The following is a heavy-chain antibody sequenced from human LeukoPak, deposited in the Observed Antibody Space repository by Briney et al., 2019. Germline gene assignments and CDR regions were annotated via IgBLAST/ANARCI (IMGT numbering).Heavy chain of an antibody. D-gene: IGHD4-11*01. CDR3: ARRDSNYPDYYYYMDV. CDR2: IYYSGST. Sequence: PSETLSLTCTVSGGSISSYYWSWIRQPPGKGLEWIGYIYYSGSTNYNPSLKSRVTISVDTSKNQFSLKLSSVTAADTAVYYCARRDSNYPDYYYYMDVWGKGTTVTVSS. J-gene: IGHJ6*03. V-gene: IGHV4-59*01. CDR1: GGSISSYY.